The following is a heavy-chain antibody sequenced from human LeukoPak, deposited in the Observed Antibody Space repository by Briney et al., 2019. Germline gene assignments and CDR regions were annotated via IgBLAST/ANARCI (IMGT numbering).Heavy chain of an antibody. V-gene: IGHV3-21*01. CDR1: GGTFSSYN. CDR3: ARDPYSGSYGNYYYYFMDV. CDR2: ITSGSSYI. Sequence: SCKASGGTFSSYNMNWVRQAPGKGLEWVSSITSGSSYIYYADSVKGRFTISRDNAKNSLYLQMNSLRAEDTAVYYCARDPYSGSYGNYYYYFMDVWGKGTTVTVSS. J-gene: IGHJ6*03. D-gene: IGHD1-26*01.